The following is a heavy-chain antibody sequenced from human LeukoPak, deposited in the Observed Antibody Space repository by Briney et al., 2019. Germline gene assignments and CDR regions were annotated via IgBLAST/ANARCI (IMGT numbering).Heavy chain of an antibody. V-gene: IGHV1-3*01. CDR2: INAGNGNT. J-gene: IGHJ4*02. D-gene: IGHD3-10*02. Sequence: ASVKVSCKASGYTFTSYAMHWVRQAPGQRLEWMGWINAGNGNTKYSQKFQGRVTITRDTSASTAYMELSSLRSEDTAVYYCARNMFGGYSSVDYWGQGTLVTVSS. CDR3: ARNMFGGYSSVDY. CDR1: GYTFTSYA.